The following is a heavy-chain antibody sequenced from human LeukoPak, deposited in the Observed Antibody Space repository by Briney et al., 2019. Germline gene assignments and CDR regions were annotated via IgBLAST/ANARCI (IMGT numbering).Heavy chain of an antibody. CDR2: IYHSGST. D-gene: IGHD5-12*01. CDR3: ARSGYSGHDFNY. J-gene: IGHJ4*02. CDR1: GGSISSYY. Sequence: SETLSLTCTVSGGSISSYYWSWFRQPPGKGLEWIGYIYHSGSTNYNPSLKSRVTISVDTSKNQFPLNLNSVTAADTAVYHCARSGYSGHDFNYWGQGTLVTVSS. V-gene: IGHV4-59*01.